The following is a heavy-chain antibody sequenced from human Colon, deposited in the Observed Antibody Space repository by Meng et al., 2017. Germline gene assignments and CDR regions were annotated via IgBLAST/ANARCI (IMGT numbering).Heavy chain of an antibody. CDR3: ARRIEAVGIRCFDL. Sequence: EVQLLESGGGLVQPRGSLRLSCAASGFTFSRYAMSWVRQAPGKGLEWVSAISDGGIDTFYADSVKGRFTISRDNSRNALYLQVDSLRVEDTALYYCARRIEAVGIRCFDLWGRGTLVTVSS. CDR1: GFTFSRYA. CDR2: ISDGGIDT. J-gene: IGHJ2*01. D-gene: IGHD6-13*01. V-gene: IGHV3-23*01.